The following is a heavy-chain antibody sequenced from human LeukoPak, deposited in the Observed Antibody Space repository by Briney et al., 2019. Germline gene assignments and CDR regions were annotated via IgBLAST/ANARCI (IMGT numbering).Heavy chain of an antibody. CDR3: AKDTVLEYSSSSTIDY. V-gene: IGHV3-9*01. CDR2: ISWNSGSI. CDR1: GFTFSSYA. J-gene: IGHJ4*02. Sequence: GGSLRLSCAASGFTFSSYAMHWVRQAPGKGLEWVSGISWNSGSIGYADSVKGRFTISRDNAKNSLYLQMNSLRAEDTALYYCAKDTVLEYSSSSTIDYWGQGTLVTVSS. D-gene: IGHD6-6*01.